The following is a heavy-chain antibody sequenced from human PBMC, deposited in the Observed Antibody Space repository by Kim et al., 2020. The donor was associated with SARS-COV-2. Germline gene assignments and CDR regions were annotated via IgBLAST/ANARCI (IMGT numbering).Heavy chain of an antibody. Sequence: GGSLRLSCAASGFTFSSYWMHWVRQAPGKGLVWVSRINSDGSSTSYADSVKGRFTIARDNAKNTLYLQMNSLRAEDTAVYYCARESKTRIWDMVRGARDAFDIWGQGTMVTVSS. J-gene: IGHJ3*02. V-gene: IGHV3-74*01. CDR1: GFTFSSYW. D-gene: IGHD3-10*01. CDR3: ARESKTRIWDMVRGARDAFDI. CDR2: INSDGSST.